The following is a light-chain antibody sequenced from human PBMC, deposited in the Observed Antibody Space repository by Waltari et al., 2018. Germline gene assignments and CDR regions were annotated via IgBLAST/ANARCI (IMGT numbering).Light chain of an antibody. CDR2: GAA. CDR1: QIISRY. J-gene: IGKJ3*01. CDR3: QQSYSSLLT. Sequence: DTQMTQSPSSLSASIGDRVSITCRTSQIISRYLSWYQQIPVKAPRVLIYGAATLQSGVPSRFSGSGSGTDFTLTISSLQPEDFATYYCQQSYSSLLTFGPGTKVDIK. V-gene: IGKV1-39*01.